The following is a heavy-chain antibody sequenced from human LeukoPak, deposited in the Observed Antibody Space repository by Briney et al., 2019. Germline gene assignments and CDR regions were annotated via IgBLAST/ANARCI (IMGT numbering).Heavy chain of an antibody. CDR1: GYSFTNNW. V-gene: IGHV5-51*01. CDR2: IYPGDSNT. Sequence: GESLKISCKSSGYSFTNNWIGWVRQMPGKGLEWMGIIYPGDSNTKYSPPFQGQVTISVDKSITTAYLQWSSLKASYTAMYYCVRSPACSGGDCYPNWFDPWGQGTLVTVSS. CDR3: VRSPACSGGDCYPNWFDP. J-gene: IGHJ5*02. D-gene: IGHD2-15*01.